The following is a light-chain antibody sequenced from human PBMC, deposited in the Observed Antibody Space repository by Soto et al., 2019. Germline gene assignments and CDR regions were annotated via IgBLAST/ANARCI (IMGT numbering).Light chain of an antibody. CDR3: ATWDSKLSAVV. CDR1: SPNIGDNF. J-gene: IGLJ2*01. Sequence: QSVLTQPPSMSAAPGQTVPISCSGSSPNIGDNFVSWYQHLPGTAPKLLIFDNSQRPSEIPDRFFGSKSGTIATLAITGPQTGDEAVYYCATWDSKLSAVVFGGGTKLTVL. V-gene: IGLV1-51*01. CDR2: DNS.